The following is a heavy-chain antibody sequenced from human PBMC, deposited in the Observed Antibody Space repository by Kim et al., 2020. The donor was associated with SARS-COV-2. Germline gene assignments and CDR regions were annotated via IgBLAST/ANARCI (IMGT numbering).Heavy chain of an antibody. Sequence: ESVKGRLTISRDNSKHALYLQMNSLRAEDTAVYYCAKSPLTWASAFDAWGQGTLVTVSS. J-gene: IGHJ4*02. D-gene: IGHD6-19*01. V-gene: IGHV3-23*01. CDR3: AKSPLTWASAFDA.